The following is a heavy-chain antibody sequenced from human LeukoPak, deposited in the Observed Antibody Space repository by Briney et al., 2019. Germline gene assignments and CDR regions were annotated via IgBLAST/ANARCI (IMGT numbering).Heavy chain of an antibody. D-gene: IGHD6-13*01. CDR3: VRTSRSISSDY. CDR1: GXTFSSYW. J-gene: IGHJ4*02. V-gene: IGHV3-7*04. Sequence: GGSLRLSCAASGXTFSSYWMSWVRQAPGKELEWVANIKGDGSDKNFVDSMKGRFTISRDNAKNSLYLQMNSLSVEDTAVYYCVRTSRSISSDYWGQGTLVTVSS. CDR2: IKGDGSDK.